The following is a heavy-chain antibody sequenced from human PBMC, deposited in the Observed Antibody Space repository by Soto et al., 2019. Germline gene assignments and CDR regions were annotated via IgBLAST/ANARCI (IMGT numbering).Heavy chain of an antibody. CDR2: ISWNSGSI. D-gene: IGHD3-3*01. V-gene: IGHV3-9*01. Sequence: GGSLRLSCAASGFTLDDYAMHWVRQAQGKGLEWVSGISWNSGSIGYADSVKGRFTIARDNAKNSLYLQMNSLRAEDTALYYCAKDGGGYYDFWSGYFGYYGMDVWGQGTTVTVSS. CDR1: GFTLDDYA. CDR3: AKDGGGYYDFWSGYFGYYGMDV. J-gene: IGHJ6*02.